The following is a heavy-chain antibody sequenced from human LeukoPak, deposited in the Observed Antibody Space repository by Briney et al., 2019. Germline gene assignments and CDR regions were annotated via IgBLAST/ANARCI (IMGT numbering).Heavy chain of an antibody. V-gene: IGHV3-74*01. J-gene: IGHJ2*01. D-gene: IGHD4-17*01. Sequence: HTGGSLRLSCAASGFTFSSYWMHWVRQAPGKGLVWVSHINSDGSSTSYAASVKGRFTISRDNAKNTLYLQMNSLRAEDTAVYYCARDPTVTTHYWYFDLWGRGTLVTVSS. CDR1: GFTFSSYW. CDR2: INSDGSST. CDR3: ARDPTVTTHYWYFDL.